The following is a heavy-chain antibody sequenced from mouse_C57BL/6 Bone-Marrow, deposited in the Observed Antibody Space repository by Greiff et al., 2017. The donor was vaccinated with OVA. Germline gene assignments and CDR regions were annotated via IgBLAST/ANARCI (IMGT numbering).Heavy chain of an antibody. Sequence: VQGVESGGDLVKPGGSLKLSCAASGFTFNSYGMSWVRQTPDKRLEWVATNRSGGSYNYYQDSVKGRFTISRDNAKNTLYLQMSSLKSEDTAMYYCAILGLDYWGQGTTLTVSS. J-gene: IGHJ2*01. D-gene: IGHD4-1*01. CDR1: GFTFNSYG. CDR3: AILGLDY. V-gene: IGHV5-6*01. CDR2: NRSGGSYN.